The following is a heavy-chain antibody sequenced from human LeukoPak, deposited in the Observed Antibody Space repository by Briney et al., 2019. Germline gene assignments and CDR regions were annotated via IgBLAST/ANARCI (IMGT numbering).Heavy chain of an antibody. J-gene: IGHJ4*02. CDR2: XXHSGST. D-gene: IGHD6-13*01. Sequence: SETLSLTCAVYGGSFSGYYWSWIRQPPGKGLEXXXXXXHSGSTNYNPSLKSRVTISVDTSKNQFSLKLSSVTAADTAVYYCARGRLQSSSWYHTPFDYWGQGTLVTVSS. CDR1: GGSFSGYY. CDR3: ARGRLQSSSWYHTPFDY. V-gene: IGHV4-34*01.